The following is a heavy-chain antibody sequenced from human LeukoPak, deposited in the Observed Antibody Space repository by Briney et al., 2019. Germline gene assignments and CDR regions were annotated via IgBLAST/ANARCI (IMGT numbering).Heavy chain of an antibody. CDR1: GHTFTGYY. V-gene: IGHV1-2*02. J-gene: IGHJ6*02. D-gene: IGHD3-10*01. CDR3: ARVGDYGSGSYYYYGMDV. Sequence: ASVKVSCKASGHTFTGYYMHWVRQAPGQGLEWMGWINPNSGGTNYAQKFQGRVTMTRDTSISTAYMELSRLRSDDTAVYYCARVGDYGSGSYYYYGMDVWGQGTTVTVSS. CDR2: INPNSGGT.